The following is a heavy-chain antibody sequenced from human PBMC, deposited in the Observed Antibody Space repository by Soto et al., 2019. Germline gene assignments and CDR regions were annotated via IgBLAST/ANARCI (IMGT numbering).Heavy chain of an antibody. CDR2: ISYDGSNK. V-gene: IGHV3-30-3*01. J-gene: IGHJ6*02. CDR1: GFTFSSYA. CDR3: ARDRSMFRGTHYYGMDV. Sequence: GGSLRLSCAASGFTFSSYAMHWVRQAPGKGLEWVAVISYDGSNKYYADSVKGRFTISRDNSKNTLYLQMNSLRAEDTAVYYCARDRSMFRGTHYYGMDVWGQGTTATVSS. D-gene: IGHD3-10*02.